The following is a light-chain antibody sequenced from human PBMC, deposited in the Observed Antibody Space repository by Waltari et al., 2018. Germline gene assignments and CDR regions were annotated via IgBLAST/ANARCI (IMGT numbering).Light chain of an antibody. J-gene: IGLJ1*01. CDR3: QSFDSSLSDV. Sequence: QPVLTQPPSVSGAPGQSVTISCTGTRSNTGAGYDVHGYRQLPGTAPKLLIYTNYNRPSGVPDRFSGSKSDTSAYLVIAGLQAEDEADYYCQSFDSSLSDVFGTGTKVTVL. CDR2: TNY. V-gene: IGLV1-40*01. CDR1: RSNTGAGYD.